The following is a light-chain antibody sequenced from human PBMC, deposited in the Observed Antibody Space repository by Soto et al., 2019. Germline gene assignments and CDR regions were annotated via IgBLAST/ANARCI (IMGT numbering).Light chain of an antibody. J-gene: IGKJ5*01. Sequence: EIVITQSPATLSVSPGERATLSCRASQSVSSNLAWYQQKPGQAPRLLIYGASTRATGIPVKFSGSGSGTEFTLTISSLQSEDFAVYYCQQYDDWPPITFGQGTRVEIK. CDR3: QQYDDWPPIT. V-gene: IGKV3-15*01. CDR1: QSVSSN. CDR2: GAS.